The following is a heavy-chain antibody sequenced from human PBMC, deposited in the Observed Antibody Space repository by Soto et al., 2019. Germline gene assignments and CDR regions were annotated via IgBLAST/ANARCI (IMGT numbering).Heavy chain of an antibody. Sequence: PGESLKISCKASGYSFTSYWIGWVRQMPGRGLEWLGIIYPGDSDTRYSPSFQGQVTISADKSISTAYLQWSSLKASDTAMYYCARYVAELGYCFNTSCSYYYYGMDVWGQGTTVTVSS. CDR3: ARYVAELGYCFNTSCSYYYYGMDV. J-gene: IGHJ6*02. V-gene: IGHV5-51*01. D-gene: IGHD2-2*01. CDR1: GYSFTSYW. CDR2: IYPGDSDT.